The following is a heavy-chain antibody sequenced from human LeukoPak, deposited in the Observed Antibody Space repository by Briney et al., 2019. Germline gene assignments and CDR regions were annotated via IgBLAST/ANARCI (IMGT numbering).Heavy chain of an antibody. CDR3: AREVSGTYCDY. D-gene: IGHD1-26*01. Sequence: WVKVSCKASGGTFSNYAISWVRQAPGQGLEWMGGIIPILGTSTYAQKFQDRLTITADESTSTAYLELSSLTSADTAVYYCAREVSGTYCDYWGQGSLVTVSS. J-gene: IGHJ4*02. CDR1: GGTFSNYA. V-gene: IGHV1-69*01. CDR2: IIPILGTS.